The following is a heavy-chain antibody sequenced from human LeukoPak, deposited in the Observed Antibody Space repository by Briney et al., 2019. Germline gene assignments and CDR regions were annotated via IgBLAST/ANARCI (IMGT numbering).Heavy chain of an antibody. CDR3: ARVEEWEPQPFDY. J-gene: IGHJ4*02. V-gene: IGHV4-39*07. CDR2: IYYSGST. D-gene: IGHD1-26*01. Sequence: PSETLSLTCTVSGGSISSSNFYWGWIRQPPGKGLEWIGSIYYSGSTYYNPSLKSRVTISVDTSKNQFSLKLSSVTAADTAVYYCARVEEWEPQPFDYWGQGTLVTVSS. CDR1: GGSISSSNFY.